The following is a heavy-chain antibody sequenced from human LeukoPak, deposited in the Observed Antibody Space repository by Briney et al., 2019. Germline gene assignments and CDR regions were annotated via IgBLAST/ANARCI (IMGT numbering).Heavy chain of an antibody. J-gene: IGHJ3*02. CDR2: ISSSSSYI. CDR1: GFTFSSCS. CDR3: ARVQTLLGDAFDI. V-gene: IGHV3-21*01. Sequence: GGSLRLSCAASGFTFSSCSMNWVRQAPGKGLEWVSSISSSSSYIYYADSVKGRFTISRDNAKNSLYLQMNSLRAEDTAVYYCARVQTLLGDAFDIWGQGTMVTVSS. D-gene: IGHD3-16*01.